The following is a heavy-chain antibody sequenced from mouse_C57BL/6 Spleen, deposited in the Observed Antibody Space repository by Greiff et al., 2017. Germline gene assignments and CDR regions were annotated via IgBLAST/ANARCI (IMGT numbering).Heavy chain of an antibody. CDR2: FHPYNDDT. CDR3: ARSIYYDYERYFDV. J-gene: IGHJ1*03. V-gene: IGHV1-47*01. CDR1: GYTFTTYP. D-gene: IGHD2-4*01. Sequence: VQVVESGAELVKPGASVKMSCKASGYTFTTYPIEWMKQNHGKSLEWIGNFHPYNDDTKYNEKFKGKGTLSVEKSSSTVYLMLSRLTSDASAVYYCARSIYYDYERYFDVWGTGTTVTVSS.